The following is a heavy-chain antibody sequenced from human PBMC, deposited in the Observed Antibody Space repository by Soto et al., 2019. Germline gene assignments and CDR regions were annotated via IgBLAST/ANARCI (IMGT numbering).Heavy chain of an antibody. V-gene: IGHV4-39*01. CDR1: GGSICSSSYD. J-gene: IGHJ4*02. CDR2: IYYSGST. Sequence: SETPSLTCTVCGGSICSSSYDGGWIHQPPGKGLEWIGSIYYSGSTYYNPSLKSRVTISVDTSKNQFSLKLSSVTAADTAVYYCARPGNYGSGSYLYYLDYWGKGTLVTVSS. D-gene: IGHD3-10*01. CDR3: ARPGNYGSGSYLYYLDY.